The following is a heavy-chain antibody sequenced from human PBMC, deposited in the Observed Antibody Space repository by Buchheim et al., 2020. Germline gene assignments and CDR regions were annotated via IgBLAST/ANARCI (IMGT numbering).Heavy chain of an antibody. D-gene: IGHD6-13*01. Sequence: QVQLQESGPGLVKPSETLSLTCTVSGGSISSYYWSWIRQPPGKGLEWIGYIYYSGSTNYNPSLKSRVTISVDTSKNQFSLKLSSVTAADTAVYYCARYSSSWPFDYWGQGTL. CDR2: IYYSGST. CDR1: GGSISSYY. CDR3: ARYSSSWPFDY. J-gene: IGHJ4*02. V-gene: IGHV4-59*01.